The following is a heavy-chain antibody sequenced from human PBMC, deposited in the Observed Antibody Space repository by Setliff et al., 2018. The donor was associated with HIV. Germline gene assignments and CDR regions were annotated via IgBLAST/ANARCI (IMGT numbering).Heavy chain of an antibody. D-gene: IGHD5-18*01. Sequence: PSETLSLTCAVYGGSFSGYYWSWIRQPPGKGLEWIGEINHSGSTNYNPSLKSRVTISLDTSKNQFSLKLNTVTDADTAVYFCARGLGPGYIIFDYWGQGTLVTVSS. CDR2: INHSGST. CDR1: GGSFSGYY. J-gene: IGHJ4*02. V-gene: IGHV4-34*09. CDR3: ARGLGPGYIIFDY.